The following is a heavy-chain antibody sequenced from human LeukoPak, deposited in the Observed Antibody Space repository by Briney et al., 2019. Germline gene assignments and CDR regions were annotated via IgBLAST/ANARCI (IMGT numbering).Heavy chain of an antibody. CDR2: INTKTGNP. Sequence: ASVKVSCKASGYTFTDYYMHWVRQAPGQGLEWMGWINTKTGNPTYAQGFTGRFVFSLDTSVSTAYLQISNLKAEDTAVYYCARQGPGFCGSTSCYGVDSWGQGTLVTVSS. CDR3: ARQGPGFCGSTSCYGVDS. CDR1: GYTFTDYY. D-gene: IGHD2-2*01. J-gene: IGHJ4*02. V-gene: IGHV7-4-1*02.